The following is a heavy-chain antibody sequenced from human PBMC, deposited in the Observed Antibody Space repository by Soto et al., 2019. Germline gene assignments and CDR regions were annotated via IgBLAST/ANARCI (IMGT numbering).Heavy chain of an antibody. J-gene: IGHJ4*02. CDR1: GFTFNSYA. Sequence: QVQLVESGGGVVQPGRSLRLSCAASGFTFNSYAMHWVRQAPGKGLEWVAVISYDGSNKYYADSVKGRFTISRDNSKNTLYLQMNSLRAEDTAVYYCARFKRCSGGSCYPYFDYWGQGTLVTVSS. CDR2: ISYDGSNK. V-gene: IGHV3-30-3*01. CDR3: ARFKRCSGGSCYPYFDY. D-gene: IGHD2-15*01.